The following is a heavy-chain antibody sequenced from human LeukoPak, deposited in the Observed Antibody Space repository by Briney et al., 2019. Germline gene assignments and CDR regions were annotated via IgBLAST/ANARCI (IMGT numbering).Heavy chain of an antibody. V-gene: IGHV3-48*02. J-gene: IGHJ6*04. CDR3: AELGITMIGGV. Sequence: GGTLRLSGAASGFTLSSYSMNWVRQAPGKGLKWVSYISSSGSTIYYADSVKGRFTISRDNAKNSLYLQMKRLRDEDTAVYYCAELGITMIGGVWGKGTTVTISS. CDR2: ISSSGSTI. CDR1: GFTLSSYS. D-gene: IGHD3-10*02.